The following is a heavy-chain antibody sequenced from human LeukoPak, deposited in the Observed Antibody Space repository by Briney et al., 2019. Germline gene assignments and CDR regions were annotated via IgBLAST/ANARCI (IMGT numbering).Heavy chain of an antibody. D-gene: IGHD2-2*02. CDR1: GXTFSDHY. V-gene: IGHV3-72*01. CDR2: TSNKANSYTT. J-gene: IGHJ4*02. Sequence: GGSLRLSCAASGXTFSDHYMDWVRQAPGKGQEWVGRTSNKANSYTTDYAASVKGRFTISRDDSRNSLYLQMNSLKTEDTAVYYCARSISSSDTPFDYWGQGTLVTVSS. CDR3: ARSISSSDTPFDY.